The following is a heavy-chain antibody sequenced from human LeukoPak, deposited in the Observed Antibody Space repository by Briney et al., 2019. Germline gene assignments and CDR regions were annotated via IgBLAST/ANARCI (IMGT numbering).Heavy chain of an antibody. J-gene: IGHJ5*02. CDR2: IYYSGST. V-gene: IGHV4-61*01. CDR1: GGSISSSSYY. CDR3: ARSASNWFDP. Sequence: SETLSLTCTVSGGSISSSSYYWSWIRQPPGKGLEWIGYIYYSGSTNYNPSLKSRVTISVDTSKNQFSLKLSSVTAADTAVYYCARSASNWFDPWGQGTLVTVSS.